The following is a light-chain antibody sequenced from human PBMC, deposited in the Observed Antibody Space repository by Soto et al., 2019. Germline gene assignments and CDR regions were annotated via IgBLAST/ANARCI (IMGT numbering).Light chain of an antibody. V-gene: IGKV3-15*01. CDR2: DAS. CDR1: QSVSTK. J-gene: IGKJ5*01. Sequence: EIVMTQSPATLSVSPGERVTLSFMASQSVSTKLAWYQQKPGQAPRILIYDASTRATGIPARFSGSGSGTEFTLTVGSLQSEDFAVYYCQQYNNWPRITFGQGTRLEIK. CDR3: QQYNNWPRIT.